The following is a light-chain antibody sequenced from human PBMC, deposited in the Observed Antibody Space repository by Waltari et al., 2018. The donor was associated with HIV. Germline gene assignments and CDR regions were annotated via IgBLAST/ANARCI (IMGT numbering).Light chain of an antibody. V-gene: IGKV1-8*01. Sequence: AIRMTQSPSSLSASTGDRVTISCRASQEIGTYLAWYQHKPGKVPEPLMYSASTLQSGLPSRFNGSGSGTDFTLTIDCLQSEDFATYYCQQYYSYPQAFGQGTKLEIK. CDR1: QEIGTY. J-gene: IGKJ2*01. CDR3: QQYYSYPQA. CDR2: SAS.